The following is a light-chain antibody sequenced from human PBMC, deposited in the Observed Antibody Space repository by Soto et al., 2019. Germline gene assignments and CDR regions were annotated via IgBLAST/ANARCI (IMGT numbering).Light chain of an antibody. CDR3: QQYGSSPWT. CDR1: QSVSSSY. CDR2: GAS. J-gene: IGKJ1*01. V-gene: IGKV3-20*01. Sequence: IVLTQSPVTLSFAPGERATLSWRSSQSVSSSYLAWYQQKPGQAPRLLIYGASSRATGIPDRFSGSGSGTDFTLTISRLEPEDFAVYYCQQYGSSPWTFGQGTKVDIK.